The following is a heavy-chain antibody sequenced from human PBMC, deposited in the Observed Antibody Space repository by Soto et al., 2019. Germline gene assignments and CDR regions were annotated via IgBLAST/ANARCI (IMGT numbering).Heavy chain of an antibody. CDR2: IYHTGST. CDR3: ARGEAVAGHQFDY. CDR1: GYSISNSHW. V-gene: IGHV4-4*02. D-gene: IGHD6-19*01. Sequence: QVQLQESGPGLVKPSGILSLTCAVSGYSISNSHWWTWVRQPPGKGLEWIGEIYHTGSTTYNPSLNSRVTISVDKSKNQFSLKLSSVTAADTAVYYCARGEAVAGHQFDYWGQGTLVTVST. J-gene: IGHJ4*02.